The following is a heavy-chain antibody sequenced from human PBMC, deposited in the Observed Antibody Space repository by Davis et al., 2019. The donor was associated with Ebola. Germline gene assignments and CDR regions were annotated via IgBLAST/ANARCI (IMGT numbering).Heavy chain of an antibody. Sequence: GESLKISCAASGFTFSSYGMHWVRQAPGKGLEWVAVISYDGSNKYYADSVKGRFTISRDNSKNSLYLQMNSLRTEDTALYYCAKDMAIPAALYYYGMDVWGQGTTVTVSS. V-gene: IGHV3-30*18. D-gene: IGHD2-2*01. CDR3: AKDMAIPAALYYYGMDV. CDR1: GFTFSSYG. J-gene: IGHJ6*02. CDR2: ISYDGSNK.